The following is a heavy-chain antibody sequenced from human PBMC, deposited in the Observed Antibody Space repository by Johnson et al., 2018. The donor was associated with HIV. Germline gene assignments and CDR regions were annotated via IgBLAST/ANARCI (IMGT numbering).Heavy chain of an antibody. Sequence: VQLVESGGGLVQPGGSLRLSCAVSGFTFSSYAMHWVRQAPGKGLEWVAVISYDGSNKYYADSVKGRFTISRDNSKNTLYLQMNSLRAEDTAVYYCARDGPTYYYDSSGYDDAFDIWGQGTMVTVSS. CDR1: GFTFSSYA. CDR2: ISYDGSNK. V-gene: IGHV3-30-3*01. CDR3: ARDGPTYYYDSSGYDDAFDI. J-gene: IGHJ3*02. D-gene: IGHD3-22*01.